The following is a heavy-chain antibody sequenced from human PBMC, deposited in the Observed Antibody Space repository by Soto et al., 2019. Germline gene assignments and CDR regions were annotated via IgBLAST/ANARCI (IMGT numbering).Heavy chain of an antibody. CDR1: GYTFSSYA. D-gene: IGHD3-16*01. CDR2: INAGNGNT. CDR3: ASRSMITFGRFHWGQGTLVTVYYYGMDI. J-gene: IGHJ6*02. V-gene: IGHV1-3*01. Sequence: ASVKVSCKASGYTFSSYAMHWVRQAPGQRLEWMGWINAGNGNTKYSQKFQGRVTITRDTSASTAYMELSSLRSEDTAVYYCASRSMITFGRFHWGQGTLVTVYYYGMDIWGQGTTVTVSS.